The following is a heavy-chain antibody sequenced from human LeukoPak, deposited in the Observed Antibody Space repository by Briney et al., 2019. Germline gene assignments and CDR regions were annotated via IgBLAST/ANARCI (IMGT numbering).Heavy chain of an antibody. CDR3: ARVKNYYDSRRSAFDI. J-gene: IGHJ3*02. D-gene: IGHD3-22*01. CDR2: IYHSGST. V-gene: IGHV4-4*02. Sequence: TASGTLSLTCAVSGGSISSSNWWSWVRQPPGKGLEWIGEIYHSGSTNYNPSLKSRVTISVDKSKNQFSLKLSSVTAADTAVYYCARVKNYYDSRRSAFDIWGQGTMVTVSS. CDR1: GGSISSSNW.